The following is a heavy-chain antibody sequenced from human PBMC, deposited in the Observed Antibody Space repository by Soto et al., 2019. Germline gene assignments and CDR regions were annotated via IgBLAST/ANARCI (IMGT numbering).Heavy chain of an antibody. CDR2: IYYSGST. J-gene: IGHJ3*02. Sequence: TLSLTCTVSGGSISSSSYYWGWIRQPPGKGLEWIGSIYYSGSTYYNPSLKSRVTISVDTSKNQFSLKLSSVTAADTAVYYCARRGYYAISAFDIWGQGTMVTVSS. D-gene: IGHD2-8*01. CDR1: GGSISSSSYY. V-gene: IGHV4-39*01. CDR3: ARRGYYAISAFDI.